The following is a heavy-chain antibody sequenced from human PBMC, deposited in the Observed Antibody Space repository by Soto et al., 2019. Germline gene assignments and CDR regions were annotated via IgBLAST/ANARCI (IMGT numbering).Heavy chain of an antibody. V-gene: IGHV3-48*01. J-gene: IGHJ5*02. CDR1: GFTFSSYS. D-gene: IGHD3-16*01. Sequence: LRLSCAASGFTFSSYSMHWVRQAPGKGLEWVSYISSSSSTIYYADSVKGRFTISRDNAKNSLYLQMNSLRAEDTAVYYCARGNLDDGFVDVVNLYSPWGRXTLV. CDR2: ISSSSSTI. CDR3: ARGNLDDGFVDVVNLYSP.